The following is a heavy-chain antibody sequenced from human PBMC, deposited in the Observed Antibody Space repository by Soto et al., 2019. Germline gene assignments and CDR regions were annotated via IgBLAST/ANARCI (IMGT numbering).Heavy chain of an antibody. CDR1: GFTFSNYG. J-gene: IGHJ4*02. CDR2: IWYDGRYE. D-gene: IGHD3-16*02. V-gene: IGHV3-33*01. CDR3: ARDLSGPLDY. Sequence: QVQLVESGGGVVQPGRSLRLSCAASGFTFSNYGFHWVRQAPGKGLEWVALIWYDGRYEYYADSVKGRFTISRDTSKNILYLQMNSLRAEDTAVYYCARDLSGPLDYWGQATLVTVSS.